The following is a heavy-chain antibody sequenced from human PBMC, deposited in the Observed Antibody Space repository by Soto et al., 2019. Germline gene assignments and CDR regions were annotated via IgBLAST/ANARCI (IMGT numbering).Heavy chain of an antibody. D-gene: IGHD3-3*01. CDR3: AKEPYSALWRAYSNFDY. Sequence: EVQLLESGGGLVQPGGSLRLSCAASGFTFGSHAMIWVRQAPGKGLEWVSAISGSGGSAYYADSVKGRFTISRDNSINTLYLQMNSLTAEDTALYYCAKEPYSALWRAYSNFDYWGQGTLVTVSS. CDR2: ISGSGGSA. J-gene: IGHJ4*02. V-gene: IGHV3-23*01. CDR1: GFTFGSHA.